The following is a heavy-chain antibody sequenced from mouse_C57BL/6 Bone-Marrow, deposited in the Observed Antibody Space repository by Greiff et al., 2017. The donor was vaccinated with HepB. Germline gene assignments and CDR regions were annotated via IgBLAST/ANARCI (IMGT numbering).Heavy chain of an antibody. CDR1: GYTFTDYN. D-gene: IGHD2-12*01. V-gene: IGHV1-18*01. J-gene: IGHJ3*01. Sequence: VQLQQSGPELVKPGASVKIPCKASGYTFTDYNMDWVKQSHGKSLEWIGDINPNNGGTIYNQKFKGKATLTVDKSSSTAYMELRSLTSEDTAVYYCARRDYTLAWFAYWGQGTLVTVSA. CDR3: ARRDYTLAWFAY. CDR2: INPNNGGT.